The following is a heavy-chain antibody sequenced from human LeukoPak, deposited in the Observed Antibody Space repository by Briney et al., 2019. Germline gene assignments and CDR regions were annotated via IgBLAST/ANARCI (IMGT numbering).Heavy chain of an antibody. CDR1: GFTFSSYE. V-gene: IGHV3-48*03. Sequence: PGGSLRLSWAASGFTFSSYEMNWVRQAPGKGLEWVSYISSSGSTIYYADSVKGRFTISRDNAKNSLYLQMNSLRAEDTAVYYCARDGLTAAGAGYWGQGTLVTVSS. D-gene: IGHD4/OR15-4a*01. CDR3: ARDGLTAAGAGY. CDR2: ISSSGSTI. J-gene: IGHJ4*02.